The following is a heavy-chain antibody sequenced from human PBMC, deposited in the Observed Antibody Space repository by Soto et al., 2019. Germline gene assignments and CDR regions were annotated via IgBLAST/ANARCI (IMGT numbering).Heavy chain of an antibody. D-gene: IGHD2-15*01. V-gene: IGHV4-31*03. CDR3: ARVRDSFGLDV. CDR1: GGSITGAYY. CDR2: IHYRGST. J-gene: IGHJ6*02. Sequence: QVQLQESGPGLVKSSETLSLTCNVSGGSITGAYYWNWLRQHPGKCLEWIGSIHYRGSTYYNPSLKTRITISLYRSNNQFSLKLSSVTAAATAVYDCARVRDSFGLDVWGQGTTVTVSS.